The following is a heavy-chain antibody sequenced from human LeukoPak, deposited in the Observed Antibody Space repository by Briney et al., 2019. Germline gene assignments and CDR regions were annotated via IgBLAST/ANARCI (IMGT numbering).Heavy chain of an antibody. CDR2: ISSSSSYI. J-gene: IGHJ4*02. Sequence: GGSLRLSCAASGFTFSSYSMNWVRQAPGKGLEWVSSISSSSSYIYYADSVKGRFTISRDNAKNSLYLQMNSLRAEDTAVYYCAREPAYSSSSRSMDYWGQGTLVTVSS. V-gene: IGHV3-21*01. CDR1: GFTFSSYS. D-gene: IGHD6-6*01. CDR3: AREPAYSSSSRSMDY.